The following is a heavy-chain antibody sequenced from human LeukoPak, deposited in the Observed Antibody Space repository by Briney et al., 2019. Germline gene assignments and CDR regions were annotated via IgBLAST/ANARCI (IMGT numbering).Heavy chain of an antibody. D-gene: IGHD3-22*01. CDR3: AKDYASSGDGAFDI. CDR2: IWSDGSKE. J-gene: IGHJ3*02. Sequence: GGSLRLSCAASGFTFSSYGMHWVRQAPGKGLEWVAVIWSDGSKECYADSVKGRFTISRDNAKNSLYLQMNSLRAEDTAVYYCAKDYASSGDGAFDIWGQGTMVTVS. CDR1: GFTFSSYG. V-gene: IGHV3-33*03.